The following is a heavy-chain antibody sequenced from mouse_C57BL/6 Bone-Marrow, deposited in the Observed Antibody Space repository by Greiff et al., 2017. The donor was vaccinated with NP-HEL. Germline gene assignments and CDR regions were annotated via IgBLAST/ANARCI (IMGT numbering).Heavy chain of an antibody. V-gene: IGHV1-64*01. CDR1: GYTFTSYW. CDR2: IHPNSGST. J-gene: IGHJ4*01. CDR3: ARRNYYGSSYYAMDY. Sequence: VQLQQPGAELVKPGASVKLSCKASGYTFTSYWMHWVKQRPGQGLEWIGMIHPNSGSTNYNEKFKSKATLTVDKSSSTAYMQLSSLTSEDSAVYYCARRNYYGSSYYAMDYWGQGTSGTVSS. D-gene: IGHD1-1*01.